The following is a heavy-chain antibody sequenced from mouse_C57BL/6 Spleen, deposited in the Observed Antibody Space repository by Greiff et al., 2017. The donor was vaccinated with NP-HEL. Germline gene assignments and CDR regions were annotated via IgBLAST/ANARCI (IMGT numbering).Heavy chain of an antibody. Sequence: VQLQPSGPELVKPGASVKISCKASGYTFTDSYMNWVKQSHGKSLEWIGDINPNNGGTSYNQKFKGKATLTVDKSSSTAYMELRSLTSEDSAVYYCASYDGYYYAMDYWGQGTSVTVSS. CDR1: GYTFTDSY. D-gene: IGHD2-3*01. J-gene: IGHJ4*01. CDR3: ASYDGYYYAMDY. V-gene: IGHV1-26*01. CDR2: INPNNGGT.